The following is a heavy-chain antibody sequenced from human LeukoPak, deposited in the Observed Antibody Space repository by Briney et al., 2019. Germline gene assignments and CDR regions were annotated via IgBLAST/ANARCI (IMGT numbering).Heavy chain of an antibody. CDR1: GGTFSSYA. V-gene: IGHV1-69*04. D-gene: IGHD1-26*01. CDR3: ARSAERKVGATTADY. CDR2: IIPILGIA. J-gene: IGHJ4*02. Sequence: ASVKVSCTASGGTFSSYAISWVRQAPGQGLEWMGRIIPILGIANYAQKFQGRVTITADKSTSTAYMELSSLRSEDTAVYYCARSAERKVGATTADYWGQGTLVTVSS.